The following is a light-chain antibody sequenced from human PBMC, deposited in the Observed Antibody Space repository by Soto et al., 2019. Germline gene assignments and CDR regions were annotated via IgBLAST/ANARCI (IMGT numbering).Light chain of an antibody. V-gene: IGKV3-15*01. CDR1: QSVSSH. J-gene: IGKJ5*01. CDR3: QHYHGWPTP. Sequence: EIMMTPSTNTLSMSPGKAATVSCRASQSVSSHLAWYQHKPGQAPRLLFYDASTRATGIPARFSGSGSGTEFTLTISSLQSEDFAVYYCQHYHGWPTPFGQVTRLEI. CDR2: DAS.